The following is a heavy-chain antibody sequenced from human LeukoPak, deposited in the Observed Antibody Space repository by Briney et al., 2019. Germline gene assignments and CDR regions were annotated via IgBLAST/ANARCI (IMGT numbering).Heavy chain of an antibody. J-gene: IGHJ4*02. CDR2: INPNSGGT. CDR3: ARDLSAFDY. D-gene: IGHD2/OR15-2a*01. V-gene: IGHV1-2*02. CDR1: GYTFTSYD. Sequence: GASVKVSCKASGYTFTSYDINWVRQAPGQGLEWMGWINPNSGGTNYAQKFQGRVTMTRDTSISTAYMELSRLRSDDTAVYYCARDLSAFDYWGQGTLVTVSS.